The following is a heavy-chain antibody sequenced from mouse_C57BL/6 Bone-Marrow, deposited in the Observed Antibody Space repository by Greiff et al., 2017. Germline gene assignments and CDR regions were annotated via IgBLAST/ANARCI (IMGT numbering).Heavy chain of an antibody. CDR2: IDPENGDT. J-gene: IGHJ2*01. CDR1: GFNIKDDY. CDR3: TTHDGYSYDFDY. Sequence: VQLQQSGAELVRPGASVKLSCTASGFNIKDDYMHWVKQRPEQGLEWIGWIDPENGDTEYASKFQGKATITADTAYNTAYLQLSSLTSEDTAVYYCTTHDGYSYDFDYWGQGTTLTVSS. V-gene: IGHV14-4*01. D-gene: IGHD2-3*01.